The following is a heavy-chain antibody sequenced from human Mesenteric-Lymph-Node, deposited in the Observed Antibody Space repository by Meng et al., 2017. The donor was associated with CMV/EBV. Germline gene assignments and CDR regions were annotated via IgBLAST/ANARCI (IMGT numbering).Heavy chain of an antibody. Sequence: GESLKISCAASGFPFSRNGMHWVRQAPGKGLEWVSSISISSSYIYYADSVKGRFTISRDNAKNSLYLQVSSLRVEDTAVYYCARDLAPYFDFWSGHYKTGFDYWGQGTLVTVSS. D-gene: IGHD3-3*01. CDR2: ISISSSYI. CDR1: GFPFSRNG. V-gene: IGHV3-21*01. CDR3: ARDLAPYFDFWSGHYKTGFDY. J-gene: IGHJ4*02.